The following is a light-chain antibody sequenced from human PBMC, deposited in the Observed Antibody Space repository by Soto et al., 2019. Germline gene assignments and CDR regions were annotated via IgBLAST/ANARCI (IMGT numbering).Light chain of an antibody. V-gene: IGKV1-5*01. CDR2: DAS. J-gene: IGKJ1*01. CDR3: QQYNSYSWT. CDR1: QSISSW. Sequence: DIQMTQSPSTLSASVGDRVTSTCRASQSISSWLAWYQQKPGKAPKLLSYDASSLESGVPSRFRGSGSGTEFTLTISSLKPDDFATYYCQQYNSYSWTVGQGTKVDIK.